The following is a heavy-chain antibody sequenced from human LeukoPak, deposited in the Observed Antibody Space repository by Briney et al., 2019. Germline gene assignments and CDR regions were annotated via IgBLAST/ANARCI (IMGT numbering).Heavy chain of an antibody. CDR1: GFTFDDYA. V-gene: IGHV3-9*01. Sequence: GRSLRLPCAASGFTFDDYAMHWVRQAPGKGLEWVSGISWNSGSIGYADSVKGRFTISRDNAKNSLYLQMNSLRAEDTAVYYCARGPSGYHNTGGQGTLVTVSS. J-gene: IGHJ4*02. CDR2: ISWNSGSI. D-gene: IGHD5-12*01. CDR3: ARGPSGYHNT.